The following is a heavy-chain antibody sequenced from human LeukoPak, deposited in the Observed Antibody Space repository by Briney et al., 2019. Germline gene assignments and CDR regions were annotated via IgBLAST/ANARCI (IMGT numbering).Heavy chain of an antibody. CDR2: IYPGDSDT. D-gene: IGHD3-3*01. Sequence: GESLKISCKGSGYSFTSYWIGWVRQMPGKGLEWMGIIYPGDSDTRYSPSFQGQVTISADKSISTAYLQWSSLKASDTAMYYCAGRYDFWSGSGNDAFDIWGQGTMVTVSS. J-gene: IGHJ3*02. CDR1: GYSFTSYW. V-gene: IGHV5-51*01. CDR3: AGRYDFWSGSGNDAFDI.